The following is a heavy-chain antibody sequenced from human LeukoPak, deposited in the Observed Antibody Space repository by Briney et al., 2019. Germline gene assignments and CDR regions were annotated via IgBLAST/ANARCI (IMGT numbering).Heavy chain of an antibody. D-gene: IGHD4-17*01. J-gene: IGHJ4*02. CDR2: IYSGGST. V-gene: IGHV3-66*01. CDR1: GFTVSSNY. CDR3: AKPLHVDYGDYGLVDY. Sequence: GGSLRLSCAASGFTVSSNYMSWVRQAPGKGLEWVSVIYSGGSTYYADSVKGRFTISRDNSKNTLYLQMNSLRAEDTAVYYCAKPLHVDYGDYGLVDYWGQGTLVTVSS.